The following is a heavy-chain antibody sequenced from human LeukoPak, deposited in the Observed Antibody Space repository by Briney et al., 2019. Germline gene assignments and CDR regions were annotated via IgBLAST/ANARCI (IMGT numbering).Heavy chain of an antibody. V-gene: IGHV3-21*01. J-gene: IGHJ6*03. CDR3: ARDPYSGSYGNDYYYMDV. Sequence: SVKGRFTISRDNAKNSLYLQMDSLGPEDTAVYYCARDPYSGSYGNDYYYMDVWGKGTTVTISS. D-gene: IGHD1-26*01.